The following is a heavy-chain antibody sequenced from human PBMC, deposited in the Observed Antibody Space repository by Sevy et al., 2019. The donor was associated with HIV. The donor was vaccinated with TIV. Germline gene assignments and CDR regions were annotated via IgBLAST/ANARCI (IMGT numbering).Heavy chain of an antibody. CDR2: IYYNGHI. CDR1: GGSITSLY. D-gene: IGHD1-26*01. Sequence: SETLSLTCTVSGGSITSLYWNWIRQPPGKGLEWIANIYYNGHINYNPSLKSRVTLSLDTSKNQFPLSLSSVTAADTAMYYCAGENAWGRGYSWGQGTLVTVSS. J-gene: IGHJ4*02. CDR3: AGENAWGRGYS. V-gene: IGHV4-59*08.